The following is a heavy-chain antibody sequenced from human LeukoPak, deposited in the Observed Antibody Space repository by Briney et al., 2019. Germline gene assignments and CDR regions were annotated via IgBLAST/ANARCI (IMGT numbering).Heavy chain of an antibody. Sequence: PSQTLPLTCTVSGGSISSGGYYWSWIRQHPGKGLEWIGYIYYSGSTYYNPSLKSRVTISVDTSKNQFSLKLSSVTAADTAVYYCARVHWYYYDSSGYYYFDYWGQGTLVTVSS. J-gene: IGHJ4*02. CDR2: IYYSGST. CDR3: ARVHWYYYDSSGYYYFDY. V-gene: IGHV4-31*03. D-gene: IGHD3-22*01. CDR1: GGSISSGGYY.